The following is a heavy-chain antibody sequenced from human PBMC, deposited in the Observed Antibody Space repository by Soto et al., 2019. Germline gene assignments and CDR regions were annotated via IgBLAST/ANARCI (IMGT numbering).Heavy chain of an antibody. V-gene: IGHV1-8*01. J-gene: IGHJ4*02. Sequence: VKVSCKASGNTFTSYDINWVRQDKGQGLEWMGWMNPNSGNTGYAQKFQGRVTMTRNTSISTAYMELSSLRSEDTAVYYCASSRINNHYYHSNANGPAYYFDYWRQGTLVTVSS. D-gene: IGHD3-22*01. CDR1: GNTFTSYD. CDR3: ASSRINNHYYHSNANGPAYYFDY. CDR2: MNPNSGNT.